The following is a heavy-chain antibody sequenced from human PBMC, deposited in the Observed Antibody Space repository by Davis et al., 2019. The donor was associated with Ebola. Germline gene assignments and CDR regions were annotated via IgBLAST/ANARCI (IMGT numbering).Heavy chain of an antibody. CDR2: INPSGGST. Sequence: ASVKVSCKASGYTFTSYYMHWVRQAPGQGLEWMGIINPSGGSTSYAQKFQGRVTMTRNTSISTAYMELSSLRSEDTAVYYCARGPQLDELLFFGYGMDVWGKGTTVTVSS. CDR1: GYTFTSYY. V-gene: IGHV1-46*01. J-gene: IGHJ6*04. D-gene: IGHD2-2*01. CDR3: ARGPQLDELLFFGYGMDV.